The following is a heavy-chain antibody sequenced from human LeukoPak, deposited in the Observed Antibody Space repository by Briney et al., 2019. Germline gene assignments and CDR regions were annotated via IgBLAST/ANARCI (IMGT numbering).Heavy chain of an antibody. Sequence: KPSETLSLTCAVYGGSFSGYYWSWIRQPPGKGLEWIGEINHSGSTNYNPSLKSRVTISVDTSKNQFSLKLSSVTAADTAVYYCARDAAADKNNWFDPWGQGTLVTVSS. CDR3: ARDAAADKNNWFDP. V-gene: IGHV4-34*01. CDR1: GGSFSGYY. CDR2: INHSGST. D-gene: IGHD6-13*01. J-gene: IGHJ5*02.